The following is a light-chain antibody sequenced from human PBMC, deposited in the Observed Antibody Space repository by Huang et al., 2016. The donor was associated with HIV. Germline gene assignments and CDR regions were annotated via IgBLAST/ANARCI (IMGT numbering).Light chain of an antibody. CDR2: WAS. Sequence: DIVMTQSPDSLAVSLGERATINCKSSQSVLYSSNNKNYLAWYHQKPGHPPKLLIYWASTRESGVPDRFSGSGSGTDFTLTISSLQAEDVAVYYCQQYYSTPPRTFGQGTKVEIK. CDR3: QQYYSTPPRT. V-gene: IGKV4-1*01. CDR1: QSVLYSSNNKNY. J-gene: IGKJ1*01.